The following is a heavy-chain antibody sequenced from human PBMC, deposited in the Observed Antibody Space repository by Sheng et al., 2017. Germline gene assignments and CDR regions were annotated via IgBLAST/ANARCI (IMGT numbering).Heavy chain of an antibody. Sequence: EVQLVESGGGLVQPGGSLRLSCAVSGFTFSDHYMDWVRQAPGKGLEWVARIRSKSRGYTTEYAASVRGRFTISRDESKNSLYLQMSGLKTEDTAVYYCARAESDPSDYYMDVWGKGTTVTVSS. J-gene: IGHJ6*03. CDR3: ARAESDPSDYYMDV. V-gene: IGHV3-72*01. CDR1: GFTFSDHY. CDR2: IRSKSRGYTT.